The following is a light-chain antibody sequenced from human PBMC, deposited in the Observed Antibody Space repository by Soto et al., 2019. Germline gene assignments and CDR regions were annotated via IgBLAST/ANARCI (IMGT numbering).Light chain of an antibody. CDR2: SAS. V-gene: IGKV1-9*01. CDR1: QGISDR. CDR3: QQRDGYPIT. J-gene: IGKJ5*01. Sequence: DIQLTQSPSFLSASVGDRVTITCRASQGISDRLALYQQRPGKAPNLLIHSASSLQSGVPLRFSGSGSGTEFTLTISSLQPADFATSYCQQRDGYPITFGQGTRLEMK.